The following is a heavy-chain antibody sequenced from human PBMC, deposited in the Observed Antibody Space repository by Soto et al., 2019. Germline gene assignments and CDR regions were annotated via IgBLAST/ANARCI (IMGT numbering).Heavy chain of an antibody. Sequence: ASVKVSFTASGYTFTSYGISWVRQAPGQGLEWMGWISAYNGNTNYAQKLQGRVTMTTDTSTSTAYMELRSLRAEDTAVYYCAKGGRQWLVTSDFNYWGQGALVTVSS. CDR3: AKGGRQWLVTSDFNY. J-gene: IGHJ4*02. CDR1: GYTFTSYG. V-gene: IGHV1-18*01. D-gene: IGHD6-19*01. CDR2: ISAYNGNT.